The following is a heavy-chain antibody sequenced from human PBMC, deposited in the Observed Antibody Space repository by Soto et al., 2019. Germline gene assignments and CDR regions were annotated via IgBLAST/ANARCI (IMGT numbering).Heavy chain of an antibody. D-gene: IGHD6-6*01. Sequence: EVQLVESGGGLVQPGGSLRLSCAASGFTFRSYWMQWVRQAPGKGLVWVSWIYSDGSSTSYADSVKGRFTNSRDNAKNRLCMSMNRLRAEETAVYYCASGGSSLNFDSWGQGTLVTVSS. CDR2: IYSDGSST. CDR1: GFTFRSYW. J-gene: IGHJ4*02. V-gene: IGHV3-74*01. CDR3: ASGGSSLNFDS.